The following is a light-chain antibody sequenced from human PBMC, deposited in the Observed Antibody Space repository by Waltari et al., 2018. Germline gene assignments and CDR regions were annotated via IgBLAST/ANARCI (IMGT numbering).Light chain of an antibody. CDR3: CSYAGSRMV. V-gene: IGLV2-23*01. J-gene: IGLJ2*01. CDR1: SSDVGSYNL. CDR2: EGS. Sequence: QSALTQPASVSGSPGQSITISCTGTSSDVGSYNLVSWYHQHPGKAPKLMIYEGSKRPSGVSNRFSGSKSGNTASLTISGRQAEDEADYYCCSYAGSRMVFGGGTKLTVL.